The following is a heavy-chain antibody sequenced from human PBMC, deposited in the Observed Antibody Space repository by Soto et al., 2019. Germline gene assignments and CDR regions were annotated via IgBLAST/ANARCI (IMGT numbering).Heavy chain of an antibody. CDR1: GFTFSSFK. V-gene: IGHV3-21*06. Sequence: PGGSLRLSCVASGFTFSSFKINWIRQAPGKGPEXXAXXNXXXXXIXXADSVKGRFTISRDNAENSVYLQMSSLRGEDTAMYYCARYSGWYSYNWFDPWGQGNLVTVS. CDR2: XNXXXXXI. J-gene: IGHJ5*02. CDR3: ARYSGWYSYNWFDP. D-gene: IGHD6-19*01.